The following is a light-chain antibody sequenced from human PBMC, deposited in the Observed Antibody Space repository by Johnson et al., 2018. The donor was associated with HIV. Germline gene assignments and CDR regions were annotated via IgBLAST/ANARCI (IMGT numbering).Light chain of an antibody. CDR3: GIWDASLSPLYV. CDR2: ENN. J-gene: IGLJ1*01. CDR1: SSDIGKNY. V-gene: IGLV1-51*02. Sequence: FVLTQPPSVSAAPGQKVTISCSGSSSDIGKNYVSWYQQLPGTAHKLLVYENNKRPSGIPDRFSGYKSGTSATLDITGLQAGDEADYYCGIWDASLSPLYVFGSGTTITVL.